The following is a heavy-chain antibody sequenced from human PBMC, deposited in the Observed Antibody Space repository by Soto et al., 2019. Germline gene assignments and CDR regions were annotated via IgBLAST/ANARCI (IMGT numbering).Heavy chain of an antibody. V-gene: IGHV4-39*01. CDR3: ARLCILTGYPRWFDP. Sequence: QLQLQESGPGLVKPSETLSLTCTVSGGSISSSDYCWGWIRQPPGKGLEWIGSIYYIGSTYSNPSLKSRITISVDTSKNQFSLKLSSVTAADTAVYYCARLCILTGYPRWFDPWGQGTLVTVSS. CDR2: IYYIGST. J-gene: IGHJ5*02. CDR1: GGSISSSDYC. D-gene: IGHD3-9*01.